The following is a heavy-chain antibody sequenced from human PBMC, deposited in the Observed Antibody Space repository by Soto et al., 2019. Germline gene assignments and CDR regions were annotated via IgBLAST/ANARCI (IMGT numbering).Heavy chain of an antibody. CDR1: GFTFSSYS. CDR2: ISSSSSYI. D-gene: IGHD2-15*01. CDR3: ARDLGGPYYFDY. J-gene: IGHJ4*02. V-gene: IGHV3-21*01. Sequence: EVQLVESGGGLVKPRGSLRLSCAASGFTFSSYSMNWVRQAPGKGLEWVSSISSSSSYIYYADSVKGRFTISRDNAKNSLYLQMNSLRAEDTAVYYCARDLGGPYYFDYWGQGTLVTVSS.